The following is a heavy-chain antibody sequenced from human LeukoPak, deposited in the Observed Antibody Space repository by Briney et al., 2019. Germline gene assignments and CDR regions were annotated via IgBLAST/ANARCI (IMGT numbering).Heavy chain of an antibody. CDR3: ASTAVVVAATSDAFDI. Sequence: SETLSLTCTVSGGSISSYYWSWIRQPAGKGLEWIGRIYTSGSTNYNPSLKSRVTMSVDTSKNQFSLKLSSVTAADTAVYYCASTAVVVAATSDAFDIWGQGQWSPSLQ. J-gene: IGHJ3*02. CDR1: GGSISSYY. V-gene: IGHV4-4*07. CDR2: IYTSGST. D-gene: IGHD2-15*01.